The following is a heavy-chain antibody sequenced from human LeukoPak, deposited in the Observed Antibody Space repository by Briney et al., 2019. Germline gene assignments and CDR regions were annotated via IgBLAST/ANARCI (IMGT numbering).Heavy chain of an antibody. Sequence: KPSETLSLTCTVSGYSISSGYYWGWIRQPPGKGLEWIGSIYHSGSTYYNPSLKSRVTISVDTSKNQFSLKLSSVTAADTAVYYCARAPDDYGEQRYFDYWGQGTLVTVSS. CDR3: ARAPDDYGEQRYFDY. CDR2: IYHSGST. V-gene: IGHV4-38-2*02. D-gene: IGHD4-17*01. J-gene: IGHJ4*02. CDR1: GYSISSGYY.